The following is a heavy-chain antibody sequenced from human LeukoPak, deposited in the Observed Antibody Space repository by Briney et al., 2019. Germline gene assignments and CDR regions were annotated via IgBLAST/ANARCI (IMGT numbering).Heavy chain of an antibody. J-gene: IGHJ4*02. CDR3: AAAFDY. CDR1: GGSISSNYY. Sequence: SETLSLTCTVSGGSISSNYYWGWIRQPPGKGLEWIGNMYHSGSTYYNPSLESRVTISLDTSKNQFSLKLSSVTAADTAVYYCAAAFDYWGQGTLVTVSS. D-gene: IGHD6-25*01. V-gene: IGHV4-39*01. CDR2: MYHSGST.